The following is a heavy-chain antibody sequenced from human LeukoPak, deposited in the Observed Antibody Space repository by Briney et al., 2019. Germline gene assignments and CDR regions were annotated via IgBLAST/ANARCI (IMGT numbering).Heavy chain of an antibody. V-gene: IGHV4-59*01. CDR1: GGSISSYH. CDR3: ARGGSRRDTAMVWDY. Sequence: PSETLSLTCPVSGGSISSYHWNWIRQPPGKRLEWIGYISYSGTTSYNPSLKSRVTISMDTSKNQFSLKLSSVTAADTAVYYCARGGSRRDTAMVWDYWGQGILVTVSS. D-gene: IGHD5-18*01. J-gene: IGHJ4*02. CDR2: ISYSGTT.